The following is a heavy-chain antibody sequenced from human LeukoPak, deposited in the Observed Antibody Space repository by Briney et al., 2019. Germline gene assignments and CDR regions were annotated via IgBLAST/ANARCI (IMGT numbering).Heavy chain of an antibody. D-gene: IGHD2-2*01. J-gene: IGHJ5*02. CDR1: GYTFTGYY. CDR3: ARGNIVVVPPASVFDP. CDR2: INPNSGDT. V-gene: IGHV1-2*02. Sequence: ASVKVSCKASGYTFTGYYIHWVRQAPGQGLEWMGWINPNSGDTNYAQKFQGRVTMTRDTSISIAHMELSRLRSDDTAVYYCARGNIVVVPPASVFDPWGQGTLVTVSS.